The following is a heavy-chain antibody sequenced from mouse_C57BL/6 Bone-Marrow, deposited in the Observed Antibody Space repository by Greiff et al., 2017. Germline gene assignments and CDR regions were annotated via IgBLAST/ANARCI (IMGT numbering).Heavy chain of an antibody. V-gene: IGHV1-64*01. Sequence: QVQLQQPGAELVKPGASVTLSCKASGYTFPSYWMHWLKQRPGQGLEWIGMIHPNSGSTNYNEKFKSKATLTVDKSSSTAYMQLSSLTSEDSAVYYCARGTTLVPFAYWGQGTLVTVSA. CDR3: ARGTTLVPFAY. CDR2: IHPNSGST. CDR1: GYTFPSYW. J-gene: IGHJ3*01. D-gene: IGHD1-1*01.